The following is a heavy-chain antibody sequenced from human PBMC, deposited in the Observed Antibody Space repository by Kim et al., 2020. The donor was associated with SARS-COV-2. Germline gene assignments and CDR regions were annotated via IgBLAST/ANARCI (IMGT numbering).Heavy chain of an antibody. CDR1: GYTLTELS. CDR3: ATSHATRRGHWFDP. Sequence: ASVKVSCKVSGYTLTELSMHWVRQAPGKGLEWMGGFDPEDGETIYAQKFQGRVTMTEDTSTDTAYMELSSLRSEDTAVYYCATSHATRRGHWFDPWGQGTLVTVSS. J-gene: IGHJ5*02. CDR2: FDPEDGET. V-gene: IGHV1-24*01. D-gene: IGHD2-15*01.